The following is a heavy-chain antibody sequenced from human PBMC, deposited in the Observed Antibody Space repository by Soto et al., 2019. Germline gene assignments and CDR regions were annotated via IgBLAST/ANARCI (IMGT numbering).Heavy chain of an antibody. J-gene: IGHJ5*02. CDR2: IIPILGIA. CDR1: GGTFSSYT. CDR3: AREENVLVVAAIRWFAP. D-gene: IGHD2-15*01. V-gene: IGHV1-69*08. Sequence: QVKLVQSGAEVKKPGSSVKVSCKASGGTFSSYTISWVRQAPGQGLEWMGRIIPILGIANYAQKFQGRVTITADKATSTADMELSSLRSEDTAVYYCAREENVLVVAAIRWFAPWGQGTLDTVSS.